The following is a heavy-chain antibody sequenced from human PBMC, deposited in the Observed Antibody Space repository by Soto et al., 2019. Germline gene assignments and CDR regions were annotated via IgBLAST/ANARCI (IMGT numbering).Heavy chain of an antibody. CDR2: ISSSSSTI. CDR1: GFTFSSYS. V-gene: IGHV3-48*02. D-gene: IGHD4-17*01. J-gene: IGHJ4*02. Sequence: EVQLVESGGGLVQPGGSLRLSCAASGFTFSSYSMNWVRQAPGKGLEWVSYISSSSSTIYYADSVKGRFTISRDNAKNSLYLQMNRRRDEDTAVYYCASGKDYAEGGYWGQGTLVTVSS. CDR3: ASGKDYAEGGY.